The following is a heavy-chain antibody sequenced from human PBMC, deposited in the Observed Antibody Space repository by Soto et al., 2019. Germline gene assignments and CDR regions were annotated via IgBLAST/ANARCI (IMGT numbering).Heavy chain of an antibody. Sequence: PGGLLRLSCEACGLTFRSYWMSWVRQATGKGLEWVAIIKEDGTEIYYVDSVKGRFTISRDNAKNSLYLQMNSLRAEDTAVYYCARDGDGYNRVAFDIWGQGTMVTVSS. V-gene: IGHV3-7*04. CDR1: GLTFRSYW. CDR3: ARDGDGYNRVAFDI. CDR2: IKEDGTEI. J-gene: IGHJ3*02. D-gene: IGHD5-12*01.